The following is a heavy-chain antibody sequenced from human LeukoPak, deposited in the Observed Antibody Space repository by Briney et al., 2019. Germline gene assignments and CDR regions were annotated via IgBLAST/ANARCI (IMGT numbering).Heavy chain of an antibody. CDR1: GYTFTSYD. Sequence: GASVKVSCKASGYTFTSYDINWVRQATGQGLEWMGWMNPNSGSTGYAQKFQGRVTITRNTSISTAYMELSGLRSEGTAVYYCARGRSTGYPYYFEYWGKGTLVTVSS. V-gene: IGHV1-8*03. D-gene: IGHD5-12*01. CDR3: ARGRSTGYPYYFEY. CDR2: MNPNSGST. J-gene: IGHJ4*02.